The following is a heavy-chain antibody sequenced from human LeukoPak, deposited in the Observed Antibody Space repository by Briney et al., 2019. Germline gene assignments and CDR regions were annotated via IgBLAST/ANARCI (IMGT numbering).Heavy chain of an antibody. Sequence: ASVKVSCKASGYTFTSYYMHWVRQAPGQGLEGMGIINPSGGSTSYAQKFQGRVTMTRDTSTSTVYMELSSLRSEDTAVYYCARDLGLSGSYPYWYFDLWGRGTLVTVSS. D-gene: IGHD1-26*01. CDR2: INPSGGST. CDR3: ARDLGLSGSYPYWYFDL. V-gene: IGHV1-46*01. CDR1: GYTFTSYY. J-gene: IGHJ2*01.